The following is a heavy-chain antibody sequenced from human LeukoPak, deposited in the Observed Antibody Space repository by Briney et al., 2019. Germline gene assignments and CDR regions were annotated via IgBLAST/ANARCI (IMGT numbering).Heavy chain of an antibody. CDR1: GDSIISYY. D-gene: IGHD5-18*01. V-gene: IGHV4-59*01. CDR3: ARGLWTQPGLVPFNY. J-gene: IGHJ4*02. CDR2: IHHFGRT. Sequence: SETLSLTCSVSGDSIISYYWNWLRQSPGKGLEWIGNIHHFGRTEYNSSLRSRVTMFLDSSKNQFSLKLTSVTPTDTAVYSCARGLWTQPGLVPFNYWGQGILVTVSS.